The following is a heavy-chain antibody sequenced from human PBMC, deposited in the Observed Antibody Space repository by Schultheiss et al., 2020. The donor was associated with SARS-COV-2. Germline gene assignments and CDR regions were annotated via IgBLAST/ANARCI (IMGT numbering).Heavy chain of an antibody. Sequence: GESLKISCAASGFTFSSYAMHWVRQAPGKGLEWVAVISYDGSNKYYADSVKGRFTISRDNSKNTLYLQMNSLRAEDTAVYYCAGSIAAPLDYWGQGTLVTVSS. V-gene: IGHV3-30*01. CDR2: ISYDGSNK. D-gene: IGHD6-6*01. J-gene: IGHJ4*02. CDR3: AGSIAAPLDY. CDR1: GFTFSSYA.